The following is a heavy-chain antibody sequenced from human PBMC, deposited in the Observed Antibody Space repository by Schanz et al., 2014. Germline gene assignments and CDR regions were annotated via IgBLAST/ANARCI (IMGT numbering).Heavy chain of an antibody. CDR2: IKKDGSEK. CDR3: ARGRVLAS. D-gene: IGHD3-3*01. Sequence: EVQLVESGGGLVQPGGSLRLSCAVSGFTFSGFWMTWVRQAPGKGLEWVANIKKDGSEKYYVDSVKGRFTISRDNAKNSLFLQMNSLRPEDTAVYYCARGRVLASWGQGTLVTVSS. V-gene: IGHV3-7*01. J-gene: IGHJ5*02. CDR1: GFTFSGFW.